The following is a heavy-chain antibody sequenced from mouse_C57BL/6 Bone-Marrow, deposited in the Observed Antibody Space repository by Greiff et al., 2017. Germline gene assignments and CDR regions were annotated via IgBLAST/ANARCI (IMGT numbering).Heavy chain of an antibody. D-gene: IGHD1-1*01. Sequence: QVQLKESGPELVKPGASVKISCKASGYAFSSSWMNWVKQRPGKGLEWIGRIYPGDGDTNYNGKFKGKATLTADKSSSTAYMQLSSLTSEDSAVYCCARRTGSYDAMDYWGQGTSVTVSS. V-gene: IGHV1-82*01. CDR3: ARRTGSYDAMDY. J-gene: IGHJ4*01. CDR1: GYAFSSSW. CDR2: IYPGDGDT.